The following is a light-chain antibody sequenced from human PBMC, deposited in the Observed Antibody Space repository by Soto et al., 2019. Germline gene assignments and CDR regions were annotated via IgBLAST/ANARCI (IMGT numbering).Light chain of an antibody. V-gene: IGKV3-20*01. CDR2: GAS. Sequence: EVMLTQSPGTLSLSPGERATLSCRASQSVSSNYLAWYQQKSGQAPRLLIYGASNRATGIPDRFSGSWSETDFTLTSSRLEPEDFADYYCQQYDTSPRTFGQGTKVEFK. J-gene: IGKJ1*01. CDR1: QSVSSNY. CDR3: QQYDTSPRT.